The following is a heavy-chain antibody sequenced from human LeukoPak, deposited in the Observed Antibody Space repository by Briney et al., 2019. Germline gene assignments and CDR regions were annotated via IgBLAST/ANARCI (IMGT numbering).Heavy chain of an antibody. CDR1: GFTFSSYS. CDR3: ARVWFHGYFDY. J-gene: IGHJ4*02. D-gene: IGHD3-9*01. Sequence: GGSLRLSCAASGFTFSSYSMNWVRQAPGKGLEWVSSISSSSSYIYYADSVKGRFTISRDNAKNSLYLQMNSLRAEDTAVYFCARVWFHGYFDYWGQGALVTVSS. CDR2: ISSSSSYI. V-gene: IGHV3-21*01.